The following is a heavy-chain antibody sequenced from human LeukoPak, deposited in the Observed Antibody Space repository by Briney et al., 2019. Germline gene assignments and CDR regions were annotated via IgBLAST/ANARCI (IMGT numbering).Heavy chain of an antibody. V-gene: IGHV4-4*07. CDR1: GGPISTYS. J-gene: IGHJ5*02. Sequence: SGTLSLTCTVSGGPISTYSWSWIRQPAGKGLEWIGRMYTSGSTNYNPSLKSRVTMSVDTSKNHFSLKLSSVTAADTAVYFCARDSGSSWYDWFDPWGQGTLVTVSS. D-gene: IGHD6-13*01. CDR2: MYTSGST. CDR3: ARDSGSSWYDWFDP.